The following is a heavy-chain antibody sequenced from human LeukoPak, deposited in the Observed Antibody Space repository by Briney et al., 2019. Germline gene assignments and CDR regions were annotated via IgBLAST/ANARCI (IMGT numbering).Heavy chain of an antibody. V-gene: IGHV4-31*03. D-gene: IGHD3-22*01. CDR2: IYYSGST. J-gene: IGHJ4*02. CDR3: ARFGGAYDSSAFDY. Sequence: PSRTLSLTCTVSGGSISSGGYYWSWIRQHPGKGLEWIGYIYYSGSTYYNPSLKSRVTISVDTSKNQFSLKLSSVTAADTAVYYCARFGGAYDSSAFDYWGQGTLVTVSS. CDR1: GGSISSGGYY.